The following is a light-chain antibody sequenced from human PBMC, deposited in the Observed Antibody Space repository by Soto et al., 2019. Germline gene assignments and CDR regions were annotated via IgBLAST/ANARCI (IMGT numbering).Light chain of an antibody. CDR3: MQGTHWPWT. CDR1: QSLIHSDGSTY. V-gene: IGKV2-30*02. J-gene: IGKJ1*01. CDR2: EVS. Sequence: DVVLTQSPLSLPVTLGQPASISCRSSQSLIHSDGSTYLSWFQQRPGQSPRRLIYEVSDRDSGVPDRFSGSGSGTDFTLKISRAEAEDVGVYYCMQGTHWPWTFGQGTKVEIK.